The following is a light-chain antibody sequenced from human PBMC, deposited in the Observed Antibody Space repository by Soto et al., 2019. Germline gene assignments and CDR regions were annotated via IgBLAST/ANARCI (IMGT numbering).Light chain of an antibody. CDR2: NND. CDR3: AAWDGSLNGWV. Sequence: QSVLTQAPSASGTPGQRVTISCSGSNSNIGSNTVSWYQQVPGTAPKVLIYNNDQRPSGVPDRLSGSKSGTSASLAIGGLQAEDEADYYCAAWDGSLNGWVFSGGTKLTVL. V-gene: IGLV1-44*01. J-gene: IGLJ3*02. CDR1: NSNIGSNT.